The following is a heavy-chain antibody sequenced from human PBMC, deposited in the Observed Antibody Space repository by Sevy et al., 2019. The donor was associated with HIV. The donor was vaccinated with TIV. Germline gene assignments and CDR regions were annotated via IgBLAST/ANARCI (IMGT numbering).Heavy chain of an antibody. CDR1: GGSISSGGYY. V-gene: IGHV4-31*03. CDR2: IYYSGST. D-gene: IGHD5-12*01. Sequence: SETLSLTCTVSGGSISSGGYYWSWIRQHPGKGLEWSGYIYYSGSTYYNPSLKSRVTISVDTSKNQFSLKLSSVTAADTAVYYCARGIVATMGGRYYFDYWGQGTLVTVSS. CDR3: ARGIVATMGGRYYFDY. J-gene: IGHJ4*02.